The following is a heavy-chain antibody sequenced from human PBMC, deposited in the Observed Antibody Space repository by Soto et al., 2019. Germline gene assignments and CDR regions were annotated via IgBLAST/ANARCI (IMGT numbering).Heavy chain of an antibody. V-gene: IGHV3-21*01. CDR1: GFNFNSYT. D-gene: IGHD2-15*01. J-gene: IGHJ6*02. CDR3: ARDCSGGSCYPGMDV. CDR2: ISSSGYI. Sequence: EVQLVESGGGLVKPGGSLRLSCAASGFNFNSYTINWVRQAPGKRLEGLSSISSSGYIFSTDSVRGRFTISRDNAKNAVYLQINSLRSEDTAVYFCARDCSGGSCYPGMDVWGQGTTVTVSS.